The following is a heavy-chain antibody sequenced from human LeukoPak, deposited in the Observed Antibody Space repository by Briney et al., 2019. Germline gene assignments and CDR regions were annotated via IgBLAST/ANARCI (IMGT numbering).Heavy chain of an antibody. V-gene: IGHV3-48*03. CDR1: GFTFSSYE. D-gene: IGHD3-22*01. CDR2: ISSSGSTI. CDR3: ARDMDSSGYYYSNFDY. J-gene: IGHJ4*02. Sequence: GGSLRLSCAASGFTFSSYEMNWVRQAPGKGLEWVSYISSSGSTIYYADSVKGRFTISRDNAKNSLYLQMNSLRAEDTAVYYCARDMDSSGYYYSNFDYWGQGTLVTVSS.